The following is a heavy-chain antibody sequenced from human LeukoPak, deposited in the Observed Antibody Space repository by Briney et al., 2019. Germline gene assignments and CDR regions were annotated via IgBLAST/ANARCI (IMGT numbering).Heavy chain of an antibody. CDR2: IYYSGST. CDR3: ARDSLIFSDSLDYYMDV. V-gene: IGHV4-31*03. J-gene: IGHJ6*03. D-gene: IGHD5/OR15-5a*01. CDR1: GVSISSGGYY. Sequence: SETLSLTCTVSGVSISSGGYYWRWIRQHPGKGLEWIGYIYYSGSTYYNPSLKSRVTISVDTSKNQFSLKLSSVTAEDTAVYYCARDSLIFSDSLDYYMDVWGKGTTVTVSS.